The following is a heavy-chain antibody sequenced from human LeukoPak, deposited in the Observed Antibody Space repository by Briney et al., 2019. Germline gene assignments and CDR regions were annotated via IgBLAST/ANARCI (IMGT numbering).Heavy chain of an antibody. J-gene: IGHJ5*02. CDR3: ARTGYCSSTSCYKTPYNWFYP. D-gene: IGHD2-2*02. V-gene: IGHV1-18*01. CDR2: ISAYNGNT. Sequence: ASVKVSCKASGYTFTSYGISWVRQAPGQGLEWMGWISAYNGNTNYAQKLQGRVTMTTDTSTSTAYMELRSLRSDDTAVYYCARTGYCSSTSCYKTPYNWFYPWGQGTLVTLSS. CDR1: GYTFTSYG.